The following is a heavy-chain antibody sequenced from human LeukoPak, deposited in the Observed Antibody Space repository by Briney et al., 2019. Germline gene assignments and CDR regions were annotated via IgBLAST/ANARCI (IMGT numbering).Heavy chain of an antibody. CDR3: ARHLPGYSNTWPGP. CDR1: GGSISSYY. J-gene: IGHJ5*02. D-gene: IGHD4-11*01. CDR2: MFYSGST. Sequence: KPSETLSLTCTVSGGSISSYYWSWIRQPPGKGLEWIGYMFYSGSTNYNPSLKSRATMSVDTSKSQFSLKLRSVTAADTAVYYCARHLPGYSNTWPGPWGQGNLVTVSS. V-gene: IGHV4-59*08.